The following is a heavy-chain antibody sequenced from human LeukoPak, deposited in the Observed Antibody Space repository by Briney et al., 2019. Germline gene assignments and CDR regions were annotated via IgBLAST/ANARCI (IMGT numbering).Heavy chain of an antibody. CDR2: ISYDGSNK. V-gene: IGHV3-30*04. CDR3: ARDLITMVRGVIIYYGMDV. Sequence: PGGSLRLSCAASGFTFSSYAMHWVRQAPGKGLEWVAVISYDGSNKYYADSVKGRFTISRDNSKNTLYLQMNSLRAEDTAVYYCARDLITMVRGVIIYYGMDVWGNGTTVTVSS. CDR1: GFTFSSYA. J-gene: IGHJ6*04. D-gene: IGHD3-10*01.